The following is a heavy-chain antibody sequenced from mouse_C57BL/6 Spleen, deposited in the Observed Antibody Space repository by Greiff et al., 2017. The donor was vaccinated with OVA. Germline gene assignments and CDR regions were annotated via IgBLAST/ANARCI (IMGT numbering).Heavy chain of an antibody. J-gene: IGHJ2*01. D-gene: IGHD2-4*01. CDR1: GYTFTNYW. CDR2: IYPGGGYT. Sequence: VQLQQSGAELVRPGTSVKMSCKASGYTFTNYWIGWAKQRPGHGLEWIGDIYPGGGYTNYNEKFKGKATLTADKSSSTAYMQFSSLTSEDSAIYYCARGDDYDEGYYFDYWGQGTTLTVSS. CDR3: ARGDDYDEGYYFDY. V-gene: IGHV1-63*01.